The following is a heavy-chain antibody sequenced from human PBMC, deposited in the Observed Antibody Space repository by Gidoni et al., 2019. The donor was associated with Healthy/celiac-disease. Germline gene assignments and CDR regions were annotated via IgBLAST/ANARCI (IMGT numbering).Heavy chain of an antibody. Sequence: EVQLVESGGGLVQPGRSLRLSCAASAFTFDDYAMHWVRQAPGKGLEWGSGISWNSGSIGYADSVKGRFTISRDNAKNSLYLQMNSLRAEDTALYYCAKDPQYDCWSGSNYYYYGMDVWGQGTTVTVSS. J-gene: IGHJ6*02. D-gene: IGHD3-3*01. CDR1: AFTFDDYA. CDR3: AKDPQYDCWSGSNYYYYGMDV. V-gene: IGHV3-9*01. CDR2: ISWNSGSI.